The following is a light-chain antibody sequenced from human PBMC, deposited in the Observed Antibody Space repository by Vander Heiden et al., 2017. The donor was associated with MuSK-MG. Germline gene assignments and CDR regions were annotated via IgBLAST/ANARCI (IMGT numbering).Light chain of an antibody. CDR1: SSDVGSYHL. V-gene: IGLV2-23*02. Sequence: QSALTQPASVSGSPGQSITISCTGTSSDVGSYHLVSWYQQHPGKAPKLMIYEVSKQPSGVSNRFSGSQSGNTASFTTPGPQAEEGADYYCCSDAGSSNYVVFGGGTKLTVL. J-gene: IGLJ2*01. CDR2: EVS. CDR3: CSDAGSSNYVV.